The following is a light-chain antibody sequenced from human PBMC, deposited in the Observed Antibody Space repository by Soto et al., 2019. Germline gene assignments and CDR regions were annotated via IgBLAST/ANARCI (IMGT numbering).Light chain of an antibody. CDR2: GAS. Sequence: EIVMTQSPATLSVCPGERATLSCRASHSISSTLAWYQQKPGQAPRLLIYGASTRATGVPARFSGSGSGTEFTLTISSLQSEDFATYYCQQSYTAPLTFGQGTRLEIK. CDR1: HSISST. CDR3: QQSYTAPLT. J-gene: IGKJ5*01. V-gene: IGKV3-15*01.